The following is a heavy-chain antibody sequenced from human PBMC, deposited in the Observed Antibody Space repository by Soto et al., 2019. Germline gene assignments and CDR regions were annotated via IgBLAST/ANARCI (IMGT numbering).Heavy chain of an antibody. J-gene: IGHJ4*02. CDR1: GFTFSSYS. CDR2: ISSSSSYI. D-gene: IGHD3-22*01. V-gene: IGHV3-21*01. Sequence: GGSLRLSCAASGFTFSSYSMNWVRQAPGKGLEWVSSISSSSSYIYYADSVKGRFTISRDNAKNSLYLQMNSLRAEDTAVYYCARAYYYDSSGYYYTFDYWGQGTLVTVS. CDR3: ARAYYYDSSGYYYTFDY.